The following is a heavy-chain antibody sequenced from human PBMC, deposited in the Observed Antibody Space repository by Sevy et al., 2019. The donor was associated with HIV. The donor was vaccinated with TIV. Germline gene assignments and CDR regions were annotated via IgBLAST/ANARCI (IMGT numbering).Heavy chain of an antibody. CDR3: AREGCTRPHDY. D-gene: IGHD2-8*01. V-gene: IGHV3-23*01. Sequence: GGSLRFSFAASGFAFYDYSMSWIRQAPGKGLEWVATLSFGCGKINYADSVKGRFTISRDNSKNSFYLQMDNLRVEDMALYYCAREGCTRPHDYWGQGTRVTVSS. CDR2: LSFGCGKI. CDR1: GFAFYDYS. J-gene: IGHJ4*02.